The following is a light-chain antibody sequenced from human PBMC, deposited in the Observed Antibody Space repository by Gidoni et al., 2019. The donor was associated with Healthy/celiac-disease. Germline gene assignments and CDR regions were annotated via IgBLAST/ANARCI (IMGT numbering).Light chain of an antibody. Sequence: EIVLTQSPGTLSLSPGERATLSCRASQSVSSSYLAWYQQQPGQGPRLLIYGASSRATGIPDRFSGSGSGTDFTLTISRLEPEDFAVYYCQQYGSSPPAITFGQGTRLEIK. CDR2: GAS. V-gene: IGKV3-20*01. CDR3: QQYGSSPPAIT. CDR1: QSVSSSY. J-gene: IGKJ5*01.